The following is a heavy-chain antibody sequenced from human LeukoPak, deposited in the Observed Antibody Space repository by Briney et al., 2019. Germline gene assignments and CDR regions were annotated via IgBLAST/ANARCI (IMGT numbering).Heavy chain of an antibody. Sequence: SETLSLTCTVSGGYIITSGHYWGWIRQPPGKGLEWIGSIYYTGVTSTNPFFRSRMSISVDTSKNQFSLNLTSVTAADAAVYYCARERSSSGGRSWFDPWGQGTLVTVSS. CDR3: ARERSSSGGRSWFDP. CDR1: GGYIITSGHY. V-gene: IGHV4-39*07. J-gene: IGHJ5*02. CDR2: IYYTGVT. D-gene: IGHD4-23*01.